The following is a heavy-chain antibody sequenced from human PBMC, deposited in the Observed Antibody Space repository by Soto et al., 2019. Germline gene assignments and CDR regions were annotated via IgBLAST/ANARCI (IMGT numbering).Heavy chain of an antibody. J-gene: IGHJ5*02. CDR2: IYYNGFT. CDR1: GGSISSRNYY. D-gene: IGHD3-3*01. V-gene: IGHV4-39*01. CDR3: ARQADFWSGGGGFDP. Sequence: QLQLQESGPGLVKPLETLSLICTVSGGSISSRNYYWGWIRQPPGKGLEWIGSIYYNGFTYYNPSLKSRVPISVDTSKNQFSLRLNSVTAADPAVYYCARQADFWSGGGGFDPWGQGTLVTVSS.